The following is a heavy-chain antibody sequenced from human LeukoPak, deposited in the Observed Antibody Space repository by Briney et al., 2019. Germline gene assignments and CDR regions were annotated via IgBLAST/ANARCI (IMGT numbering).Heavy chain of an antibody. CDR2: INHSGST. V-gene: IGHV4-34*01. D-gene: IGHD3-3*01. CDR3: ARMHVLRFLEWFPRGAFDI. CDR1: GGSFSGYY. J-gene: IGHJ3*02. Sequence: SETLSLTCAVYGGSFSGYYWSWIRQPPGKGLEWIGEINHSGSTNYNPSLKSRVTISVDTSKNQFSLKLSSVTAADTAVYYCARMHVLRFLEWFPRGAFDIWGQGTMVTVSS.